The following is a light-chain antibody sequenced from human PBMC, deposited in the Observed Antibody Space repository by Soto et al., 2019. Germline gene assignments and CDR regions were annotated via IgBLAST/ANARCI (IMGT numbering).Light chain of an antibody. CDR2: RAD. CDR1: SANIGSNY. Sequence: QSVLTQSPSASGTPGQRVTISCSGSSANIGSNYVYWYQQFPGTAPRLLIYRADQRPSGVPDRFSGSKSGTSASLAISGLRSEDEAAYYCAAWDDTVNGLVFGGGTKVTVL. CDR3: AAWDDTVNGLV. J-gene: IGLJ2*01. V-gene: IGLV1-47*01.